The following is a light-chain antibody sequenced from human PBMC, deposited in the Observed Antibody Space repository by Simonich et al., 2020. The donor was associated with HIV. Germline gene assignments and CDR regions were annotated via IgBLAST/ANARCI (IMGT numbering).Light chain of an antibody. CDR3: QQYYSTPPT. V-gene: IGKV4-1*01. CDR1: QSVLYSSNNKNY. Sequence: DIVMTQSPDSLAVSLGERATINCKSSQSVLYSSNNKNYLTWYQQKTGQPPKLLIYCASTRESGVPDRFSGSGSWTDFTLTISSLQAEDVAVYYCQQYYSTPPTFGQGTKVEIK. CDR2: CAS. J-gene: IGKJ1*01.